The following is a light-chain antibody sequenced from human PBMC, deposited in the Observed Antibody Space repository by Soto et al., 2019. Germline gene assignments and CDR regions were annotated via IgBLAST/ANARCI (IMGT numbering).Light chain of an antibody. CDR2: DDS. V-gene: IGLV3-21*02. J-gene: IGLJ1*01. CDR1: SIGTKS. Sequence: SYELPQPPSVSVAPGQTASIACGGDSIGTKSVNWYQQRPGQAPVVVVYDDSDRPTGIPERFSRSNSGNTATLTISRVEAGDEADYYCQVWNGRSFQGVFGPGTKVTVL. CDR3: QVWNGRSFQGV.